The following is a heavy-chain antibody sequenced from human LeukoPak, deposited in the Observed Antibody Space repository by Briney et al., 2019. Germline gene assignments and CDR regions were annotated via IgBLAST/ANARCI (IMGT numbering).Heavy chain of an antibody. CDR1: RFTLSSYG. CDR3: XXXXXXXXXXXXXXX. V-gene: IGHV3-33*01. CDR2: IWYDGSKK. Sequence: GRSLRLSCAGSRFTLSSYGMHWVRQAPGKGLEGVAVIWYDGSKKYYADSVKGRFTISRDNSKNTLYLQMNSLRAEDPAVYYCXXXXXXXXXXXXXXXWGQGTLVTVSS. J-gene: IGHJ4*02.